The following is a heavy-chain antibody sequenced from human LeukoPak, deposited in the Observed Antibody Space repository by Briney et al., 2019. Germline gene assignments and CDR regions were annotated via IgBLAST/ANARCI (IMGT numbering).Heavy chain of an antibody. V-gene: IGHV1-69*06. CDR2: ITPIFGTP. D-gene: IGHD6-13*01. Sequence: SVKVSCKASGGTFSSYAISWVRQAPGQGLEWMGGITPIFGTPNYAQNFQGRVTITADTSTNTAYMELSSLRSGDTAVYYCARGDTLYGSSAHAGYWGQGTLVTVSS. CDR3: ARGDTLYGSSAHAGY. J-gene: IGHJ4*02. CDR1: GGTFSSYA.